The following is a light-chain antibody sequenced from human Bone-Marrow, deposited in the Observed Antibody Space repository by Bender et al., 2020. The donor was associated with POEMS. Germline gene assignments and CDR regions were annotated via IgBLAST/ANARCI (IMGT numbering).Light chain of an antibody. CDR3: CAYAGRYPYV. V-gene: IGLV2-23*02. Sequence: QSALTQPASVSGSPGQSITISCTGASSDVGTYNLVSWYQQYPGKAPKLIIYEFTKRPSGVSSRFSGSKSGTTASLTISGLQAEDEADYHCCAYAGRYPYVFGTGTKVTVL. CDR2: EFT. CDR1: SSDVGTYNL. J-gene: IGLJ1*01.